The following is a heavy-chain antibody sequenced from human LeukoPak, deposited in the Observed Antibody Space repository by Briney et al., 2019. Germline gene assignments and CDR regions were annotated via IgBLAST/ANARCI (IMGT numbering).Heavy chain of an antibody. Sequence: SETLSLTCTVSGGPISSYYWSWIRQPPGKRLEWVGYTHYSGSTDKNPSLWSRVTMSVDTSKNQISLKLSSVTAADTAVYYCGRRTFYDTLTGYKYWYFDLWGRGTLVTVSS. CDR1: GGPISSYY. CDR2: THYSGST. D-gene: IGHD3-9*01. CDR3: GRRTFYDTLTGYKYWYFDL. V-gene: IGHV4-59*01. J-gene: IGHJ2*01.